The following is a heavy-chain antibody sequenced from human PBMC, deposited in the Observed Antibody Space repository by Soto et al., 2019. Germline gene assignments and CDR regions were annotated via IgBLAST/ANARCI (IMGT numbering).Heavy chain of an antibody. V-gene: IGHV3-7*05. J-gene: IGHJ4*02. CDR1: GFTFSSYW. CDR2: IKQEGSEI. Sequence: EVQLVESGGGLVQSGGSLRLSCAASGFTFSSYWMSWVRQGPGKGPEWVANIKQEGSEISYVDSVKGRFTISRDNAKSSLYLQMTSLRAEDTAVYHCAKSLSAIPGDSWGQGTLVTVSS. CDR3: AKSLSAIPGDS. D-gene: IGHD2-2*01.